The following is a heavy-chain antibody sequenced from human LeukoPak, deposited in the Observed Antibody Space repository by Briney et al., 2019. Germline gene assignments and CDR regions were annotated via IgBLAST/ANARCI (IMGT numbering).Heavy chain of an antibody. J-gene: IGHJ5*02. Sequence: SETLSLTCAVYGGSFSDYYGSWVRQPPGKGLEWIGEMDHRGSTNNSPSLKRRVNISGDTSKNQFSLKLSSVTAADTAVYYCARDHCSGGSCYPGGFDPWGQGTLVTVSS. CDR2: MDHRGST. CDR1: GGSFSDYY. D-gene: IGHD2-15*01. V-gene: IGHV4-34*01. CDR3: ARDHCSGGSCYPGGFDP.